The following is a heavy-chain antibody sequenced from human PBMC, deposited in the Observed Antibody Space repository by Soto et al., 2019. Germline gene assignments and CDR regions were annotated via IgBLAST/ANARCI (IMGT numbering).Heavy chain of an antibody. CDR1: GFTFSSYA. J-gene: IGHJ4*02. CDR2: ISGSGGST. Sequence: EVQLLESGGGLVQPGGSLRLSCAASGFTFSSYAMSWVRQAPGKGLEWVSAISGSGGSTYYADSVKGRFTISRDNSKNTLYLQMNSLRAEDTAVYYCAKSRGYSGYDTPRIDYWGQGTLVTVSS. CDR3: AKSRGYSGYDTPRIDY. D-gene: IGHD5-12*01. V-gene: IGHV3-23*01.